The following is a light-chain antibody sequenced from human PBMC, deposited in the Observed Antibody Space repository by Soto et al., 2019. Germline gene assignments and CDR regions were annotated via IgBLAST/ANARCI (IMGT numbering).Light chain of an antibody. CDR3: QQYNSYRRT. Sequence: EIQMTQSPSTLSASVGDRVTITCRASQSISSWLAWYQQKPGKAPKLLIYKASSLESGVPSRFSGSGSGTEFTLTISSLQPDDFATYYFQQYNSYRRTFGQGTNVEIK. CDR1: QSISSW. CDR2: KAS. V-gene: IGKV1-5*03. J-gene: IGKJ1*01.